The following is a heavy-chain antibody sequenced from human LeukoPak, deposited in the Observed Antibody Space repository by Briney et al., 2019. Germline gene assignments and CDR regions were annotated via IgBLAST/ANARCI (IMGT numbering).Heavy chain of an antibody. CDR3: AELGITMIGGV. D-gene: IGHD3-10*02. V-gene: IGHV3-23*01. CDR2: ISGSGGST. J-gene: IGHJ6*04. Sequence: GGSLRLSCAASGFTFSSYGMSWVRQAPGKGLEWVSAISGSGGSTYYADSVKGRFNISRDNSKNTLYLQMNSLRAEDTAVYYCAELGITMIGGVWGKGTTVTISS. CDR1: GFTFSSYG.